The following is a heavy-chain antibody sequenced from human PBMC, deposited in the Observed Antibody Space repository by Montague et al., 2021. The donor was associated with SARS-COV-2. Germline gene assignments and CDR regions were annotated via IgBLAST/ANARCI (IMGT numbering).Heavy chain of an antibody. CDR2: ASGQNGRT. CDR1: GYSFSVYG. J-gene: IGHJ3*01. V-gene: IGHV1-18*01. D-gene: IGHD2-2*01. CDR3: AGGYARDAFDL. Sequence: SVKVSCKASGYSFSVYGINWVRQAPGQGLEWMGWASGQNGRTSYAQHLQGRVSMTTDTPTSTAYMELSGLTSDDTAIYYCAGGYARDAFDLWGQGTMVTVSS.